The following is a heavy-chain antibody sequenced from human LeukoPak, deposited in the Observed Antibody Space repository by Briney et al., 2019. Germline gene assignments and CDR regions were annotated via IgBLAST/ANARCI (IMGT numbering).Heavy chain of an antibody. D-gene: IGHD3-3*01. V-gene: IGHV1-69*13. J-gene: IGHJ5*02. CDR2: IIPIFGTA. CDR3: ARDRITIFGVARYNWFDP. CDR1: GGTFSSYA. Sequence: ASVKVSCKASGGTFSSYAISWVRQAPGQGLEWMGGIIPIFGTANYAQKFQGRVTITADESTSTAYMELSSPRSEDTAVYYCARDRITIFGVARYNWFDPWGQGTLVTVSS.